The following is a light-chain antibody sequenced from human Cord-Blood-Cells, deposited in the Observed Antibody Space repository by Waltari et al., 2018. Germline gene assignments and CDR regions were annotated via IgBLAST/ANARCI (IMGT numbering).Light chain of an antibody. CDR1: QSVSSY. CDR3: QQRSNWPPYT. J-gene: IGKJ2*01. Sequence: EIVLTQSPATLSLSPGERATLSCRASQSVSSYLAWYQQKPGQAPRLLIYDASNRATGIPSRFSCSGSGTDFTLTISILEPEDFAVYYCQQRSNWPPYTFVQGTKLEIK. CDR2: DAS. V-gene: IGKV3-11*01.